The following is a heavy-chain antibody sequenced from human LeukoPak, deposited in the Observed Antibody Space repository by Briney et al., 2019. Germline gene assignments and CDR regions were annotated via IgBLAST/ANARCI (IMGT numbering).Heavy chain of an antibody. CDR1: GYTFTGYY. CDR2: INPNSGGT. Sequence: ASVKVSCKASGYTFTGYYMHWVRQAPGQGLEWMGWINPNSGGTNYAQKFQGRVTMTRDTSISTAYMELSRLRSDDTAVYYCAREPYYYDSSPLHNDAFDIWGQGTMVTVSS. CDR3: AREPYYYDSSPLHNDAFDI. V-gene: IGHV1-2*02. D-gene: IGHD3-22*01. J-gene: IGHJ3*02.